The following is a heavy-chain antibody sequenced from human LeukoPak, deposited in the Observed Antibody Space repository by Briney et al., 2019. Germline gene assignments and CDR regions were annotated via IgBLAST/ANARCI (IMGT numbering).Heavy chain of an antibody. CDR2: ISDSGGST. J-gene: IGHJ3*02. V-gene: IGHV3-23*01. D-gene: IGHD6-19*01. CDR3: AKDRKYGSGWYDAFDI. Sequence: PGGSLRLSCAASGFSFSSYAMSWVRQARGKGLEWVSGISDSGGSTYYADSVKGRFTISRYNSNNTLYLQIKSLRAADTAAYYCAKDRKYGSGWYDAFDIWGQGTMVTVSS. CDR1: GFSFSSYA.